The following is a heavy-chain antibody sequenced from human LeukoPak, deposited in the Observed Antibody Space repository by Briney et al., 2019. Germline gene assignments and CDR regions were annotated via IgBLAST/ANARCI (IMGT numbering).Heavy chain of an antibody. CDR1: GYSFTSYW. D-gene: IGHD2-2*01. CDR3: ARQGGSCTSDICYPAGFDP. CDR2: TYPGDSDT. V-gene: IGHV5-51*01. J-gene: IGHJ5*02. Sequence: GESLKISCTGSGYSFTSYWIVWVRQMPGKGLEWMGITYPGDSDTRYSPSFQGQVTISADKSISTAYLQWNSLKASDTAMYFCARQGGSCTSDICYPAGFDPWGQGTLVTVSS.